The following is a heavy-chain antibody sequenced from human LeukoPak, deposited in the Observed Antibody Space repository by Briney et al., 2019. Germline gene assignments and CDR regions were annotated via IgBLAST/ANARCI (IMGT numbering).Heavy chain of an antibody. J-gene: IGHJ4*02. CDR3: AKGALPKYSSGWYGLFFDY. CDR1: GLTFTSYI. D-gene: IGHD6-19*01. Sequence: GGSLRLSCETSGLTFTSYIMHWVRQAPGKGLEWVSAISGSGGSTYYADSVKGRFTISRDNSKNTLYLQMNSLRAEDTAVYYCAKGALPKYSSGWYGLFFDYWGQGTLVTVSS. CDR2: ISGSGGST. V-gene: IGHV3-23*01.